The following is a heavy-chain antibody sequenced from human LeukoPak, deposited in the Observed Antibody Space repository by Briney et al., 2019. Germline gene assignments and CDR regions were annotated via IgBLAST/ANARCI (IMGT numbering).Heavy chain of an antibody. CDR2: FDPEDGET. V-gene: IGHV1-24*01. D-gene: IGHD6-13*01. J-gene: IGHJ5*02. CDR1: GYTLTELS. Sequence: ASVKVSCKVSGYTLTELSMHWVRQAPGKGLEWMGGFDPEDGETIYAQKFQGRVTMTRDTSISTAYMELSRLRSDDTAVYYCARGGSSWSTNWFDPWGQGTLVTVSS. CDR3: ARGGSSWSTNWFDP.